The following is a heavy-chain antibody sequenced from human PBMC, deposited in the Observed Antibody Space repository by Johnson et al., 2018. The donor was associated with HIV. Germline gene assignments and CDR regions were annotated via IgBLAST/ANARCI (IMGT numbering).Heavy chain of an antibody. D-gene: IGHD6-6*01. V-gene: IGHV3-30*02. J-gene: IGHJ3*02. Sequence: QVQLVESGVGVVQPGGSLRLSCAASGFTFSSYGMHWVRQAPGKGLEWVAFIRYDGSNKYYADSVKGRFTISRDNSKNTLYLQMNSLRAEDTAVYYCAKESSSSSRRNAFDIWGQETMVTVSS. CDR2: IRYDGSNK. CDR3: AKESSSSSRRNAFDI. CDR1: GFTFSSYG.